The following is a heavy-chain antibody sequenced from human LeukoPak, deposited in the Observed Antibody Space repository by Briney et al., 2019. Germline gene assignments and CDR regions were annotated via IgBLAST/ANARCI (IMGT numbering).Heavy chain of an antibody. CDR1: GSIFTSYW. V-gene: IGHV5-51*01. Sequence: KYGESLQISCKGSGSIFTSYWIGWMRQLPGKGLEWMGIIYPGDSDTRYSPSFQGQVTISADKSISTAYLQWSSLKASDTAMYYCARTSGAWKDYFDYWGQGTLVTVSS. D-gene: IGHD1-1*01. J-gene: IGHJ4*02. CDR2: IYPGDSDT. CDR3: ARTSGAWKDYFDY.